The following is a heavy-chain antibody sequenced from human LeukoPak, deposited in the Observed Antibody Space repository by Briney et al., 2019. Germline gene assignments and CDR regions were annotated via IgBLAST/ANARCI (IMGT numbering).Heavy chain of an antibody. D-gene: IGHD2-21*02. CDR2: TSYDGDNK. V-gene: IGHV3-30*04. CDR3: ARGDIVVVTAHAFDI. Sequence: GRSLRLSCAASGFTFSSYAMHWVRQAPGKGLEWVAVTSYDGDNKYYADSVKGRFTISRDNSKNTLYLQMNSLRAEDTAVYYCARGDIVVVTAHAFDIWGQGTMVTVSS. CDR1: GFTFSSYA. J-gene: IGHJ3*02.